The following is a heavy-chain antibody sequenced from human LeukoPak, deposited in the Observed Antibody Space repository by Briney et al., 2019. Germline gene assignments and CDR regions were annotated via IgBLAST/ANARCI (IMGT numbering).Heavy chain of an antibody. Sequence: SETLSLTCTVSGGSISSGDYYWSWIRQPPGKGLEWIGYIYYSGSTYYNPSLKSRVTISVGTSKNQFSLKLSSVTAADTAVYYCARVNDCSSTSCYTGDYYYYMDVWGKGTTVTVSS. CDR2: IYYSGST. J-gene: IGHJ6*03. V-gene: IGHV4-30-4*08. CDR3: ARVNDCSSTSCYTGDYYYYMDV. CDR1: GGSISSGDYY. D-gene: IGHD2-2*02.